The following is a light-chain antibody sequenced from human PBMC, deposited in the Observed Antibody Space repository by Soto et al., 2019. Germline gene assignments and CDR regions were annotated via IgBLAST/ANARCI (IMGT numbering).Light chain of an antibody. CDR3: QHYNRYSEA. J-gene: IGKJ1*01. CDR2: KAS. Sequence: DIQMTQSPSTLSGSVGDRVTITCRASQTISSWLAWYQQKPGKAHKXLIYKASTLKSGVPSRFSGSGYGTEGTLTISSLQPDDCATYDCQHYNRYSEAFGQGTKVDIK. V-gene: IGKV1-5*03. CDR1: QTISSW.